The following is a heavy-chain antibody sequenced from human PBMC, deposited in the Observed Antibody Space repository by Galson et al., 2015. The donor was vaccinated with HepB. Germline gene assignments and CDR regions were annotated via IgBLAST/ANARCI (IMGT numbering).Heavy chain of an antibody. D-gene: IGHD1-26*01. J-gene: IGHJ4*02. CDR2: IIPIFGTA. Sequence: SVKVSCKASGGTFSSYAISWVRQAPGQGLEWMGGIIPIFGTANYAQKFQGRVTITADESTSTAYMELSSLRSEDTAVYYCVRSLGATISRPWQYYFDYWGQGTLVTGSS. V-gene: IGHV1-69*13. CDR1: GGTFSSYA. CDR3: VRSLGATISRPWQYYFDY.